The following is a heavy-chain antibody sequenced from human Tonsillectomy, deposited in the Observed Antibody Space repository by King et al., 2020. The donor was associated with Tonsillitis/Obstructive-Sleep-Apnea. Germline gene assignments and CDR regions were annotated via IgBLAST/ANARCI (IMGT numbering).Heavy chain of an antibody. J-gene: IGHJ4*02. CDR1: GGSFSGYY. CDR2: INHSGST. CDR3: ARAQRYCSSTSCHNPHFDY. Sequence: VQLQQWGAGLLKPSETLSLTCAVYGGSFSGYYWSWIRQPPGKGLEWIGEINHSGSTNYNPSLKSRVTISVDTSKNQFSLKLSSVTAADTAVYYCARAQRYCSSTSCHNPHFDYWGQGTLVTVSS. V-gene: IGHV4-34*01. D-gene: IGHD2-2*02.